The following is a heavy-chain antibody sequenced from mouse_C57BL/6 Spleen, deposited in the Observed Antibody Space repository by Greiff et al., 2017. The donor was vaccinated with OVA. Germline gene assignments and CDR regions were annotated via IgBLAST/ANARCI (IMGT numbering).Heavy chain of an antibody. J-gene: IGHJ2*01. V-gene: IGHV5-4*01. D-gene: IGHD2-3*01. CDR3: AREGYDGYSLDY. CDR1: GFTFSSYA. Sequence: EVQRVESGGGLVKPGGSLKLSCAASGFTFSSYAMSWVRQTPDKRLEWVATVSDGGSYTYYPDNVKGRFTISRDNAENNLYLQMSHLKSEDTAMDYCAREGYDGYSLDYWGQGTTLTVSS. CDR2: VSDGGSYT.